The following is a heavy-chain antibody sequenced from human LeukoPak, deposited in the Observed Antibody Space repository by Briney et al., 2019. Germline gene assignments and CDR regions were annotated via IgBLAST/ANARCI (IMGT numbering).Heavy chain of an antibody. V-gene: IGHV1-2*02. CDR3: ARALGYSGYEGFDY. J-gene: IGHJ4*02. CDR1: GYTVTGFY. Sequence: ASVKVSCKASGYTVTGFYMHWVRQAPGQGLEWMGWINPNSGGTKSAQTFQGRVTMTRDTSISTAYMELSRLRSDDTAAYYCARALGYSGYEGFDYWGQGTLVTVSS. D-gene: IGHD5-12*01. CDR2: INPNSGGT.